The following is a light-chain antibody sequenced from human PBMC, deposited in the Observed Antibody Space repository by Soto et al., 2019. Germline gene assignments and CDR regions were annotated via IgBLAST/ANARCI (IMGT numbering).Light chain of an antibody. CDR2: DAS. Sequence: EIVLTQSPATLSLSPGERATLSCRASQSVSTYLAWYQQKPGQAPRLLISDASNRATGIPARFSGSGSGTDFTLTVSSLEPEDFAVYYCQRRRDWPLTVGGGTKVEI. J-gene: IGKJ4*01. CDR3: QRRRDWPLT. V-gene: IGKV3-11*01. CDR1: QSVSTY.